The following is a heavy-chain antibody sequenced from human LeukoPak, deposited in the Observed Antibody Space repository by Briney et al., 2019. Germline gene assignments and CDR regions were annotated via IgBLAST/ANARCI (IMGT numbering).Heavy chain of an antibody. CDR3: ARGPGYSYGFGYYYYYGMDV. D-gene: IGHD5-18*01. Sequence: GASVKVSCKASGYTFTSYYMHWVRQAPGQGLEWMGIINPSGGSTSYAQKFQGRVTMTRDTSTSTVYMELSSLRPEDTAVYYCARGPGYSYGFGYYYYYGMDVWGQGTTVTVSS. CDR2: INPSGGST. V-gene: IGHV1-46*01. CDR1: GYTFTSYY. J-gene: IGHJ6*02.